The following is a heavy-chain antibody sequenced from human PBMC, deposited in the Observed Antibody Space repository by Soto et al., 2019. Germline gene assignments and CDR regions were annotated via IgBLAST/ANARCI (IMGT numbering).Heavy chain of an antibody. V-gene: IGHV3-74*01. D-gene: IGHD6-19*01. CDR1: GFTFSTNW. CDR3: ARGPTGWYGFDY. J-gene: IGHJ4*02. Sequence: EVQLVESGGVLVQPGGSLRLSCAASGFTFSTNWMHWVSQAPGKGLVWVSRINRDGSSTNYADSVNGRFTISRDNAENTLFLQMNRLTADDTAVYYCARGPTGWYGFDYWGQGTLVTVSS. CDR2: INRDGSST.